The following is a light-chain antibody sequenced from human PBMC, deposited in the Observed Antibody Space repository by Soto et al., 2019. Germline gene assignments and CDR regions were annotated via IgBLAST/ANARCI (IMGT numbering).Light chain of an antibody. V-gene: IGKV3-11*01. CDR3: QQRSKWPPSIT. J-gene: IGKJ5*01. CDR2: DAS. CDR1: QSVSTY. Sequence: EIVLTQSPATLSLSPGERATLSCRASQSVSTYLAWYQQKPGQAPRLLIYDASNRATGIPARFSGSGSGPDFTLPLSSLAPEDFAVYYCQQRSKWPPSITFGQGTRLQIK.